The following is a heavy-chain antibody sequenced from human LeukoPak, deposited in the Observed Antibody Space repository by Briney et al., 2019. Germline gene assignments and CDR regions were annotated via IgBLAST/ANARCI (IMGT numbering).Heavy chain of an antibody. J-gene: IGHJ4*02. V-gene: IGHV3-23*01. D-gene: IGHD5-18*01. CDR3: AKLGGIHHMSGYYFDY. CDR1: GFTFSSYA. Sequence: PGGSLRLSCAASGFTFSSYAMSWVRRAPGKGLEWVSAISGSGGSSYYADSVKGRFTISRDISKNTLYLQMNSLRAEDTAVYYCAKLGGIHHMSGYYFDYWGQGTLVTVSS. CDR2: ISGSGGSS.